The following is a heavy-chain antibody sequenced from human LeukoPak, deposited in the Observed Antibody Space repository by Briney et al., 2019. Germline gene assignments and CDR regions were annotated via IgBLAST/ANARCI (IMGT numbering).Heavy chain of an antibody. CDR1: GYTFTSYW. V-gene: IGHV5-51*01. Sequence: GESLKISCKGSGYTFTSYWIGWVRQMPGKGLEWMGIIYPGDSDTRYSPSFQGQVTISADESTSTAYLHWSSLRASDTAIYYCARQRAATFDYWGQGTLVTVSS. CDR2: IYPGDSDT. CDR3: ARQRAATFDY. J-gene: IGHJ4*02. D-gene: IGHD2-15*01.